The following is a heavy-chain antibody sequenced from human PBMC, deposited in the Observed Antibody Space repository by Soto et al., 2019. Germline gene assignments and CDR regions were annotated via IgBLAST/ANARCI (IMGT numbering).Heavy chain of an antibody. J-gene: IGHJ6*03. CDR3: ARLTGGAYLSFYYYIGV. D-gene: IGHD2-8*02. Sequence: QVQLQESGPGLVKPSEPLSLTCTVSGGSISGLYWSWLRQPPGKGLEWIGYIYYSGTNNYDPSLKSRVTMSVDTSKNQFSLKLSSVTAADTAVYYCARLTGGAYLSFYYYIGVWGKGTTVTVSS. V-gene: IGHV4-59*11. CDR1: GGSISGLY. CDR2: IYYSGTN.